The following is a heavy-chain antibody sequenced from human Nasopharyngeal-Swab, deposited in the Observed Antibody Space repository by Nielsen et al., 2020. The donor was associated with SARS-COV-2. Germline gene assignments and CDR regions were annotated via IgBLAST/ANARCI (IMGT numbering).Heavy chain of an antibody. CDR1: GFTFSSYS. V-gene: IGHV3-48*02. D-gene: IGHD1-26*01. J-gene: IGHJ4*02. Sequence: GESLKISCAASGFTFSSYSMNWVRQAPGKGLEWVSYISSSSSTIYYADSVKGRFTISRDNAKNSLYLQMNSLRDEDTAVYYCARESGYSGSGIDYWGQGTLVTVSS. CDR2: ISSSSSTI. CDR3: ARESGYSGSGIDY.